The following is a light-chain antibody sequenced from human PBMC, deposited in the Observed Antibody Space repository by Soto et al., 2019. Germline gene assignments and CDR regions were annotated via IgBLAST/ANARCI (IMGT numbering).Light chain of an antibody. V-gene: IGKV1-5*01. CDR2: EAS. CDR1: QNINWW. Sequence: DIQMTQSPSTLAASVGDRVTITCRASQNINWWLAWYQQKPGKAPKVLIYEASSLESGVPSRFSGSGSGTEFPLTLTSLQPDDFSTYYCQQFDGYFGPGTKIDFK. CDR3: QQFDGY. J-gene: IGKJ3*01.